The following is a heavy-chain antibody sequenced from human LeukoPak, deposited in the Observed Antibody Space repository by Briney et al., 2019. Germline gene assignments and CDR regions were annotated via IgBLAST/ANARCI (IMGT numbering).Heavy chain of an antibody. Sequence: SETLSLTCTVSGGSINSNSYYWGWIRQPPGKGLEWIGTIYYSGSTYYNPSLKSRVTISVDTSKNQFSLKLSSVTAADTAVYCCARRISGWYFDYWGQGTLVTVSS. CDR1: GGSINSNSYY. D-gene: IGHD6-19*01. CDR2: IYYSGST. J-gene: IGHJ4*02. CDR3: ARRISGWYFDY. V-gene: IGHV4-39*01.